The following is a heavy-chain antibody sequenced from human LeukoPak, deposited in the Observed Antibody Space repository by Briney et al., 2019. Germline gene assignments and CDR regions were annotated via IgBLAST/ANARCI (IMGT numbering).Heavy chain of an antibody. CDR1: GFTFSSYW. CDR2: ISSSSSYI. Sequence: GGSLRLSCAASGFTFSSYWMSWVRQAPGKGLEWVSSISSSSSYIYYADSVKGRFTISRDNAKNSLYLQMNSLRAEDTAVYYCAREGAYCGGDCLDYWGQGTLVTVSS. CDR3: AREGAYCGGDCLDY. J-gene: IGHJ4*02. D-gene: IGHD2-21*01. V-gene: IGHV3-21*01.